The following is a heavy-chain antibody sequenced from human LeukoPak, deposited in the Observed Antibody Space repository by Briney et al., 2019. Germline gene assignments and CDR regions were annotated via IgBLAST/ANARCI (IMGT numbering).Heavy chain of an antibody. CDR2: IYPGDSDT. D-gene: IGHD3-22*01. Sequence: GESLKISCQGSGYSFTSYWIGWVRQMPGKGLEWMGIIYPGDSDTRYSPSFQGQVTISADKSISIAYLQWSSLKASATAMYYCARRGGAYYYDSSGRNWFDPWGQGTLVTVSS. CDR1: GYSFTSYW. J-gene: IGHJ5*02. V-gene: IGHV5-51*01. CDR3: ARRGGAYYYDSSGRNWFDP.